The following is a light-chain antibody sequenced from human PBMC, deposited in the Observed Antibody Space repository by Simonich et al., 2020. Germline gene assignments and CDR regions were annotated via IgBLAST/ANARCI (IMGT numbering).Light chain of an antibody. CDR1: SSNIGNNY. CDR3: GTWDSSLSAGV. J-gene: IGLJ2*01. Sequence: QSVLTQPPSVSAAPGQKVTISCSGSSSNIGNNYVSWYQQLPGTAPKLPIYDNNKRPSGIPDRFSCSKSGTSATLGITGLQTGDEADYYCGTWDSSLSAGVFGGGTKLTVL. CDR2: DNN. V-gene: IGLV1-51*01.